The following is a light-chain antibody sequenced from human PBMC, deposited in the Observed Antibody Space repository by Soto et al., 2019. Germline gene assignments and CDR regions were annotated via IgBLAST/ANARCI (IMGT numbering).Light chain of an antibody. Sequence: EIVLTKSPGTLSLSPGERATFYCRASQSVSSSYLAWYQQKPGQAPRLLIYGASSRATGIPDRFSGSGSGTDFTLTISRLEPEDFAVYYCQQYGSTPPRTFGQGTKVDIK. J-gene: IGKJ1*01. CDR2: GAS. CDR3: QQYGSTPPRT. CDR1: QSVSSSY. V-gene: IGKV3-20*01.